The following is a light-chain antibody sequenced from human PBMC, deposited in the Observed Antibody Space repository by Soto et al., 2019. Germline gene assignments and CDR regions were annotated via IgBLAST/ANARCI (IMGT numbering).Light chain of an antibody. J-gene: IGKJ4*01. Sequence: DIQMTQSPSTLSASVGDRVIITCRASQSISNWLAWYQQKPGKAPKLLIYTTSSLQSGVPSRFSGSGSGTEFTLTISSLQPDDFATYYCQEYNSYSGLTFGGGTNVEIK. CDR1: QSISNW. V-gene: IGKV1-5*03. CDR3: QEYNSYSGLT. CDR2: TTS.